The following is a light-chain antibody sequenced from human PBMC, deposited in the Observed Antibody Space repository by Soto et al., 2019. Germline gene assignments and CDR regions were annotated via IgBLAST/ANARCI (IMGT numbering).Light chain of an antibody. V-gene: IGLV2-14*03. CDR3: SSYTSSTLV. CDR2: DVT. Sequence: QSVGTQPASVSVSPGQSITISCTGTSSDVDTYIYISWYQQHPGKAPKLIIYDVTNRPPGVSNRFSGSKSGNTASLTISGLQTEDEAYYYCSSYTSSTLVFATGTKVTVL. CDR1: SSDVDTYIY. J-gene: IGLJ1*01.